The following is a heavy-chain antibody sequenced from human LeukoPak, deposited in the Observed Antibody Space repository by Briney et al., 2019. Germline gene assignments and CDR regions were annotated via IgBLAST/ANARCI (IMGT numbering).Heavy chain of an antibody. D-gene: IGHD1-14*01. V-gene: IGHV1-69*04. CDR3: ARELRYRARGFDY. CDR1: GGTFSSYA. CDR2: IIPIFGIA. J-gene: IGHJ4*02. Sequence: GASVKVSCKASGGTFSSYAISWVRQAPGQGLEWMGRIIPIFGIANYAQKFQGRVTITADKSTSTAYMELSSLRSEDTAVYYCARELRYRARGFDYWGPGTLVTVSS.